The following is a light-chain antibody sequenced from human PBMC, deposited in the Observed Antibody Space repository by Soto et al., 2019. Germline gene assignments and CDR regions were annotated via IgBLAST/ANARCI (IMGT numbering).Light chain of an antibody. CDR1: NNL. Sequence: QSVLTQPASVSGSPGQSITISCTGTNNLVSWYQQHPGKAPKVVVYEGTKRSSGVSNRFSGSNSGGTASLTISGLQAKDEASYFCCAYVGARSYVFGPGTKVTVL. CDR2: EGT. V-gene: IGLV2-23*01. J-gene: IGLJ1*01. CDR3: CAYVGARSYV.